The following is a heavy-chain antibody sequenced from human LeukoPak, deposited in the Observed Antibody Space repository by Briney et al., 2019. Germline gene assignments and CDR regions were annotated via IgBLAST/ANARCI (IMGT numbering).Heavy chain of an antibody. V-gene: IGHV4-34*01. J-gene: IGHJ5*02. CDR2: INHSGST. Sequence: SETLSLTCAVYGGSFSGYYWSWIRQPPGKGLEWIGEINHSGSTNYNPSLKSRVTISVDTSKNQFSLKLSSVTAADTAVYYCARGLIVGATWGENSNCFDPWGQGTLVTVSS. D-gene: IGHD1-26*01. CDR1: GGSFSGYY. CDR3: ARGLIVGATWGENSNCFDP.